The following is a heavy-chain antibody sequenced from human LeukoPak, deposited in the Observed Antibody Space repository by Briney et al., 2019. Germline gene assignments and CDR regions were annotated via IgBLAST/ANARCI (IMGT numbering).Heavy chain of an antibody. CDR1: GYTFTSYY. J-gene: IGHJ3*02. CDR2: INPSGGST. CDR3: AREEGYDILTGYYHHDAFDI. Sequence: ASVKASCKASGYTFTSYYMHWVRQAPGQGLEWMGIINPSGGSTSYAQKFQGRVTMTRDTSTSTVYMELSSLRSEDTAVYYCAREEGYDILTGYYHHDAFDIWGQGTMVTVSS. D-gene: IGHD3-9*01. V-gene: IGHV1-46*01.